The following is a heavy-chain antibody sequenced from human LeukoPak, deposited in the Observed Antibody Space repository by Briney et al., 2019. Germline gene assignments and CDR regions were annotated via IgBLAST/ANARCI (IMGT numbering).Heavy chain of an antibody. V-gene: IGHV4-59*01. Sequence: ETLSLTCTVSGGSIGSYYWSWIRQPPGKGVEWIGYIYYSGSTNYNPSLKSRLTMSVDTSKSQFSLKLTSVTAADTAIYYCATIPRYAHWYFDLWGRGTRVTVSS. CDR2: IYYSGST. CDR3: ATIPRYAHWYFDL. D-gene: IGHD2-2*02. CDR1: GGSIGSYY. J-gene: IGHJ2*01.